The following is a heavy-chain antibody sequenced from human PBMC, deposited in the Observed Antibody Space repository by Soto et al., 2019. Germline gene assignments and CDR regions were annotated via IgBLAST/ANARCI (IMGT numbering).Heavy chain of an antibody. CDR2: IATDSYT. V-gene: IGHV3-53*01. CDR1: GFNVSSDY. J-gene: IGHJ4*02. CDR3: VRDSETSSSWSLDY. Sequence: PGGSLRLSCAASGFNVSSDYMNWVRQAPGKGLECVSVIATDSYTSYADSVKGRFSISRDNSKNTLYLQMNSLRVEDTAVYYCVRDSETSSSWSLDYWGQGTLVTVS. D-gene: IGHD6-13*01.